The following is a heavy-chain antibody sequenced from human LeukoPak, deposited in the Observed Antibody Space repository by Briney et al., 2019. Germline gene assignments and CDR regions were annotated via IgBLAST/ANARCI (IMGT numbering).Heavy chain of an antibody. Sequence: GGSLRLSCAASKFTFSTYAMSWVRQAPGKGLDWVSAISGSGGSTYYADSVKGRFTISRDNSKSTLFLQMNSLRAEDTAAYYCAKDAPGHYDVDYFDYWGQGTLVTVSS. V-gene: IGHV3-23*01. D-gene: IGHD3-10*02. J-gene: IGHJ4*02. CDR2: ISGSGGST. CDR3: AKDAPGHYDVDYFDY. CDR1: KFTFSTYA.